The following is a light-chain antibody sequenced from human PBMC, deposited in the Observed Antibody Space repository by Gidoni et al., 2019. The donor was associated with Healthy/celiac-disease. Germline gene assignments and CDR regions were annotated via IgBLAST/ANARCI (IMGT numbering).Light chain of an antibody. V-gene: IGKV1D-13*01. CDR3: QQFYNYPLT. CDR1: QGISSA. CDR2: DAS. J-gene: IGKJ4*01. Sequence: IQLTQSPSSLSASVGDRVTITCRASQGISSALAWYQQKPGKAPNLLIFDASSLESGVPSRFSGSGSGTDFTLTISSLQPEDFATYYCQQFYNYPLTFGGGTKVEIK.